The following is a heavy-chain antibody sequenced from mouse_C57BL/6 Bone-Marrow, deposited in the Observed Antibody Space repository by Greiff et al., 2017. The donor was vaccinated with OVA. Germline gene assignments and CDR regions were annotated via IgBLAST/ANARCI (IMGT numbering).Heavy chain of an antibody. CDR1: GYTFTSYW. J-gene: IGHJ3*01. CDR2: IDPSDSYT. Sequence: QVQLQQPGAELVMPGASVKLSCKASGYTFTSYWMHWVKQRPGQGLEWIGEIDPSDSYTNYNQKFKGKSTLTVDKSSRTAYMQLSSLTSEDSAVYYCAREGIYYGPGFAYWGQGTLVTVSA. V-gene: IGHV1-69*01. CDR3: AREGIYYGPGFAY. D-gene: IGHD2-1*01.